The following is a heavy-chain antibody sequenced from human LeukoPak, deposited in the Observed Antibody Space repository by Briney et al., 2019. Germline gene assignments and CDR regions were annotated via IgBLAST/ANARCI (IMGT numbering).Heavy chain of an antibody. V-gene: IGHV3-53*01. CDR2: IYSGGST. J-gene: IGHJ4*02. D-gene: IGHD6-19*01. Sequence: GGSLTLSCAASGLTVSSNYMSWVRQPPGKWLEWVTVIYSGGSTYYADSVKGRFTISRDNSKNTLYLQMNSLRAEDTAVYYCARAPAVAGAFDYWGQGTLVTVSS. CDR1: GLTVSSNY. CDR3: ARAPAVAGAFDY.